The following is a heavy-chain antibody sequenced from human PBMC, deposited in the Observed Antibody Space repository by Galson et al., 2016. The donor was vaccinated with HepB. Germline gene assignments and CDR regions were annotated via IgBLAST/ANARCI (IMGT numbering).Heavy chain of an antibody. V-gene: IGHV1-24*01. J-gene: IGHJ4*02. Sequence: SVKVSCKVSGYTLTELSIHWVRQAPGKGLEWMGRFDPEDGETIHAQKFQGRVTMTEDPSTDTVYMELSSLKSEDTAVYYCATEWERQYSFDYWGQGSLVTVSS. CDR3: ATEWERQYSFDY. CDR2: FDPEDGET. CDR1: GYTLTELS. D-gene: IGHD1-26*01.